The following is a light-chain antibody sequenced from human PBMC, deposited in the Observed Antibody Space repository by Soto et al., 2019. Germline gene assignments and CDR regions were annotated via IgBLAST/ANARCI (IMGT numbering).Light chain of an antibody. CDR3: CSFAGNYIYV. CDR1: SSDVGVYNY. V-gene: IGLV2-11*01. J-gene: IGLJ1*01. CDR2: DVS. Sequence: QSVLTQPRSVSGSPGQSVTISCTGTSSDVGVYNYVSWYLQHPGKAPKVMIYDVSKRPSGVPDRFSGSKSGNTASLTISGLQSEDEADYYCCSFAGNYIYVFGTGTKVTVL.